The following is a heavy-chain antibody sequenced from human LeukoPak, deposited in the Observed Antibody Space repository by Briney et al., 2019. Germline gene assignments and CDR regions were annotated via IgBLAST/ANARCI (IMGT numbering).Heavy chain of an antibody. J-gene: IGHJ4*02. CDR1: GGSISGYY. CDR2: ILYSGHT. Sequence: SETLSLTCTVSGGSISGYYWSWIRQPPGKRLEWIGFILYSGHTDYNPSLKSRVTISVDTSKNQFSLKLSSVTAADTAVYYCARIGPSVTIPPPFDYWGQGTLVTVSS. CDR3: ARIGPSVTIPPPFDY. V-gene: IGHV4-59*08. D-gene: IGHD4-17*01.